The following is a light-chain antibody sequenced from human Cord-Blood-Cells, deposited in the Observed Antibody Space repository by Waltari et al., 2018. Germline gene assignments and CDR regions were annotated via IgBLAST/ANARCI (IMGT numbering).Light chain of an antibody. V-gene: IGLV2-14*01. Sequence: QPALTQPASVSGSPGQSITLPCPRPCSAVGGYNYVSWYQQHPGKAPKLMIYDVSNRPSGVSNRFSGSKSGNTASLTISGLQAEDEADYYCSSYTSSSTYVFGTGTKVTVL. CDR3: SSYTSSSTYV. CDR2: DVS. CDR1: CSAVGGYNY. J-gene: IGLJ1*01.